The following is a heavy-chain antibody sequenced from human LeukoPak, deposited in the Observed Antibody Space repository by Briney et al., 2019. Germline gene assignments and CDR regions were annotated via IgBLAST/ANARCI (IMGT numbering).Heavy chain of an antibody. V-gene: IGHV3-23*01. CDR3: AKDRGYYDSSGYYYPDYFDY. CDR1: GFTFSSYA. J-gene: IGHJ4*02. D-gene: IGHD3-22*01. CDR2: ISGSGGST. Sequence: GGSLRLSCAASGFTFSSYAMSWVRQAPGKGLEWVSAISGSGGSTYYADPVKGRFTISRDNSKNTLYLQMNSLRAEDTAVYYCAKDRGYYDSSGYYYPDYFDYWGQGTLVTVSS.